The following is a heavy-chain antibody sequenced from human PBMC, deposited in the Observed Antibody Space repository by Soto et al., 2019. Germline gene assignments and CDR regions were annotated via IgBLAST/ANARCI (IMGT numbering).Heavy chain of an antibody. Sequence: GASVKVSCKASGYTFTSYAMHWVRQAPGQGLEWMGIINPSGGSTSYAQKFQGRVTMTRDTSTSTVYMELSSLRSEDTAVYYCARDLGYYGSGSYFPPMYNWFDPWGQGTLVTVSS. V-gene: IGHV1-46*03. CDR1: GYTFTSYA. CDR2: INPSGGST. J-gene: IGHJ5*02. CDR3: ARDLGYYGSGSYFPPMYNWFDP. D-gene: IGHD3-10*01.